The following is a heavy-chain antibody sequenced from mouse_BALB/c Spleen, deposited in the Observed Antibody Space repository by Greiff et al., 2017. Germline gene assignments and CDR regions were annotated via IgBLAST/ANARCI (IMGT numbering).Heavy chain of an antibody. CDR2: IDPENGDT. V-gene: IGHV14-4*02. J-gene: IGHJ2*01. D-gene: IGHD2-3*01. CDR1: GFNIKDYY. Sequence: EVQLQQSGAELVRSGASVKLSCTASGFNIKDYYMHWVKQRPEQGLEWIGWIDPENGDTEYAPKFQGKATMTADTSSNTAYLQLSSLTSEDTAVYYCNARDGYSNWDYWGQGTTLTVSS. CDR3: NARDGYSNWDY.